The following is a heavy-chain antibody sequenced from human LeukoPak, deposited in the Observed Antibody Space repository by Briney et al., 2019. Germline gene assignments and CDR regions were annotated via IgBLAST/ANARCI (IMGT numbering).Heavy chain of an antibody. V-gene: IGHV3-11*01. Sequence: GGSLRLSCAASGFTFSNAWMSWVRQAPGKGLEWISYISDGGRTIHYADSVKGRFTISRDNAKNSLYLQMNSLRPDDTAVYYCARGNPLLMITFGGLFDYWGQGTLVTVSS. CDR1: GFTFSNAW. CDR3: ARGNPLLMITFGGLFDY. D-gene: IGHD3-16*01. CDR2: ISDGGRTI. J-gene: IGHJ4*02.